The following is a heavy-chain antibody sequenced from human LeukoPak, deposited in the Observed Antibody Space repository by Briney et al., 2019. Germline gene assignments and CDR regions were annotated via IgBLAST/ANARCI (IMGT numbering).Heavy chain of an antibody. Sequence: GGSLRLSCAASGFTVSSNYMSWVRQAPEKGLEWVSAISGSGGSTYYADSVKGRFTISRDNSKNTLYLQMNSLRAEDTAVYYCAKGRVGVVPAAPIDYWGQGTLVTVSS. CDR3: AKGRVGVVPAAPIDY. D-gene: IGHD2-2*01. V-gene: IGHV3-23*01. CDR1: GFTVSSNY. J-gene: IGHJ4*02. CDR2: ISGSGGST.